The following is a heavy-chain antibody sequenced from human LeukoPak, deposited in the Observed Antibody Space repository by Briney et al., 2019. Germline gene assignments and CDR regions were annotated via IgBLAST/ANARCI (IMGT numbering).Heavy chain of an antibody. D-gene: IGHD5-24*01. V-gene: IGHV3-53*01. J-gene: IGHJ4*02. CDR2: IYSGGST. CDR3: ASGLQDGYNPFDY. CDR1: GFTVSSNY. Sequence: GGSLRLSCAASGFTVSSNYMSWVRQAPGKGLEWVSVIYSGGSTYYADSVQGRFTISRDNSKNTLYLQMNSLRAEGTAVYYCASGLQDGYNPFDYWGQGTLVTVSS.